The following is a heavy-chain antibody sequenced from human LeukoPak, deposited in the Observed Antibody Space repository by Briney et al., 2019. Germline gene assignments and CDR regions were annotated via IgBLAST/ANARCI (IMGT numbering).Heavy chain of an antibody. CDR2: IYFRGNT. D-gene: IGHD3-10*02. V-gene: IGHV4-4*09. J-gene: IGHJ4*02. CDR1: GGSISSFY. CDR3: ARVVRGGVFDH. Sequence: SETLSLTCSVSGGSISSFYWNWIRQPPGKGLEWIGDIYFRGNTNYSPSLHSPVTISVDTSKNQFSLQLSSVTAADTAVYYCARVVRGGVFDHWGQGALVTVSS.